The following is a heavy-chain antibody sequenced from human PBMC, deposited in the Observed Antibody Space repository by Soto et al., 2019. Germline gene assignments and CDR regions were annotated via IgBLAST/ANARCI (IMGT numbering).Heavy chain of an antibody. CDR1: GGSISSYY. CDR2: IYYSGST. Sequence: QVQLQESGPGLVKPSETLSLTCTVSGGSISSYYWSWIRQPPGKGLEWIGYIYYSGSTNYNPSLKSRVTISVDTSKNQISLKLSSVTAADTAVYYCARDTLLGSNYYYYYGMDVWGQGTTVTVSS. J-gene: IGHJ6*02. D-gene: IGHD3-10*01. CDR3: ARDTLLGSNYYYYYGMDV. V-gene: IGHV4-59*01.